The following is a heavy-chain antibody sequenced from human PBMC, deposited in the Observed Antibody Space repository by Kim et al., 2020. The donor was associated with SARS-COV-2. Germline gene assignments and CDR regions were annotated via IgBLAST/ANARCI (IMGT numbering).Heavy chain of an antibody. J-gene: IGHJ6*02. D-gene: IGHD6-13*01. CDR3: ARQGSSSWYQAHAWYYGMDV. V-gene: IGHV4-59*01. CDR1: GGSISSYY. Sequence: SETLSLTCTVSGGSISSYYWSWIRQPPGKGLEWIGYIYYSGSTNYNPSLKSRVTISVDTSKNQFSLKLSSVTAADTAVYYCARQGSSSWYQAHAWYYGMDVWGQGTTVTVSS. CDR2: IYYSGST.